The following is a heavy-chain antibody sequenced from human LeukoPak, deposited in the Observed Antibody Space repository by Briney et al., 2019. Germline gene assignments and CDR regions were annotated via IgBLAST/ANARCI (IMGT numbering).Heavy chain of an antibody. CDR3: AKSYGMVATNTFDY. J-gene: IGHJ4*02. Sequence: GGSLRLSCAASGFTFSSYGMHWVRQAPGKGLEWVAVIWYDGSNKYYADFVRGRFTISRYNSKNTLYLQMNSLRAEDTAVYYCAKSYGMVATNTFDYWGQGTLVTVSS. V-gene: IGHV3-33*06. D-gene: IGHD5-12*01. CDR2: IWYDGSNK. CDR1: GFTFSSYG.